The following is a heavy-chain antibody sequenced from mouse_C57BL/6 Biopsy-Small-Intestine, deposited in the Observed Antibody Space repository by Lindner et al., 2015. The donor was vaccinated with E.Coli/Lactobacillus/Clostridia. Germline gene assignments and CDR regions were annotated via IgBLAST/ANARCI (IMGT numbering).Heavy chain of an antibody. CDR2: ISSGSSTI. CDR3: ARRALDGYYLDY. Sequence: VQLQESGGGLVKPGGSLKLSCAASGFTFSDYGMHWVRQAPEKGLEWVAYISSGSSTIYYADTVTGRFTISRDNAKNTLFLQMTSLRSEDTAMYYCARRALDGYYLDYWGQGTTLTVSS. D-gene: IGHD2-3*01. J-gene: IGHJ2*01. CDR1: GFTFSDYG. V-gene: IGHV5-17*01.